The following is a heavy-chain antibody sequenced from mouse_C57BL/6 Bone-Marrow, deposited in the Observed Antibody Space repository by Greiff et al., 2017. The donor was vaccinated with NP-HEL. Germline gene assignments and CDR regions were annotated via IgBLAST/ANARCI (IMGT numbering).Heavy chain of an antibody. J-gene: IGHJ4*01. CDR3: ARKGDYYYAMDY. CDR2: IYPGSGST. Sequence: QVQLQQPGAELVKPGASVKMSCKASGYTFTSYWITWVKQRPGQGLEWIGDIYPGSGSTNYNEKFKSKATLTVDTSSSTAYMQLISLTSEDSAVYYCARKGDYYYAMDYWGQGTSVTVSS. CDR1: GYTFTSYW. V-gene: IGHV1-55*01.